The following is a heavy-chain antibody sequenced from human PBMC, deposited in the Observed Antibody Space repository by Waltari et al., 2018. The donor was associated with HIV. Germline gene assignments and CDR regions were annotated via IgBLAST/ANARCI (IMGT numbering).Heavy chain of an antibody. Sequence: QLQLQESGPGLVKPSETLSLTCTVSGGSISSSSYYWGWIRQPPGKGLEWIGSIYYSGSTYYNPSLKSRVTISVDTSKNQFSLKLSSVTAADTAVYYCARHTRKYSGSHPAFDYWGQGTLVTVSS. CDR1: GGSISSSSYY. D-gene: IGHD1-26*01. V-gene: IGHV4-39*01. J-gene: IGHJ4*02. CDR3: ARHTRKYSGSHPAFDY. CDR2: IYYSGST.